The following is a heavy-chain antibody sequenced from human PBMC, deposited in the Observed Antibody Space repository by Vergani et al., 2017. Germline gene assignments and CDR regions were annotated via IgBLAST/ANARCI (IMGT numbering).Heavy chain of an antibody. V-gene: IGHV5-51*01. Sequence: EVQLVQSGAEVKKPGESLKISCKGSGYSFTSYWIGWVRQMPGKGLEWMGIIYPGDSDTRYSPSFQGQVTISADKSISTAYLQWSSLKASDTAMYYCARQYGSGSYYHIGSPLNSPFDDWGQGTLVTVSS. CDR3: ARQYGSGSYYHIGSPLNSPFDD. CDR2: IYPGDSDT. J-gene: IGHJ4*02. D-gene: IGHD3-10*01. CDR1: GYSFTSYW.